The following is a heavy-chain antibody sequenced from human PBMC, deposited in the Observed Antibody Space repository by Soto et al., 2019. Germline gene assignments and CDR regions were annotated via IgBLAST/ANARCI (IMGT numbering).Heavy chain of an antibody. CDR1: GYTFSRYG. J-gene: IGHJ6*02. V-gene: IGHV1-18*01. Sequence: QGQLVQSGGEVKKPGASVKVSCKASGYTFSRYGISWVRQAPGQGLEWMGWISGYNGDTNYAQKFQGRVTMIIDTSTTTAYMKLRGLTSDDTAIYYCAKNGQPPYYYYGLDVWGQGTTVTVSS. CDR2: ISGYNGDT. CDR3: AKNGQPPYYYYGLDV. D-gene: IGHD2-8*01.